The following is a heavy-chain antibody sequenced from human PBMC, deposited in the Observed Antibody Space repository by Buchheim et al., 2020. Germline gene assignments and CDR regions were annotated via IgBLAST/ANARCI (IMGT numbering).Heavy chain of an antibody. CDR1: FYSISSGYY. V-gene: IGHV4-38-2*02. J-gene: IGHJ5*02. CDR3: ARDRSTGSDSWFAP. CDR2: IYHGGST. Sequence: QVQLQESGPGLVKPSETLSLTCTVSFYSISSGYYWGWIRQPPGKGLEWIGSIYHGGSTYYNPSLQSRVTISVDTSKNPFSLKLSSVTAADTAMYYCARDRSTGSDSWFAPWGQGTL. D-gene: IGHD1-26*01.